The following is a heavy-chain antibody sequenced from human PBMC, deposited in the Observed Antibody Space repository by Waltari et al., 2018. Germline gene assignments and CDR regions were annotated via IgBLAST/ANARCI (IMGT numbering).Heavy chain of an antibody. V-gene: IGHV1-8*02. Sequence: QVQLVQSGAEVKKPGSSVKVSCKASGGTFSSYAISWVRQAPGQGLEWMGGMNPNSGNTGYAQKFQGRVTMTRNTSISTAYMELSSLRSEDTAVYYCARVRGRGSSWSMIWGQGAMVTVSS. CDR3: ARVRGRGSSWSMI. J-gene: IGHJ3*02. CDR2: MNPNSGNT. CDR1: GGTFSSYA. D-gene: IGHD6-13*01.